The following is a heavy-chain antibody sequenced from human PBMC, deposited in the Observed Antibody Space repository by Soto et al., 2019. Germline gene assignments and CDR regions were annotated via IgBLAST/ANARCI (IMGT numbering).Heavy chain of an antibody. CDR2: ISWNSGSI. CDR3: GKSQISTVITTDAFDI. J-gene: IGHJ3*02. Sequence: PGGSLRLSCAASGFTFDDYAMHWVRQAPGKGLEWVSGISWNSGSIGYADSVKGRFTISRDNAKNSLYLQMNSLRAEDTALYYCGKSQISTVITTDAFDISGQGTMVTVSS. CDR1: GFTFDDYA. V-gene: IGHV3-9*01. D-gene: IGHD4-17*01.